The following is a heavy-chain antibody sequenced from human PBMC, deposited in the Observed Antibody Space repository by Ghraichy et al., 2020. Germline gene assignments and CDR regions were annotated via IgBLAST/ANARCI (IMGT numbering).Heavy chain of an antibody. D-gene: IGHD6-19*01. J-gene: IGHJ5*02. V-gene: IGHV4-31*03. CDR2: IYYSGST. CDR1: GGSISSGGYY. Sequence: SETLSLTCTVSGGSISSGGYYWSWIRQHPGKGLEWIGYIYYSGSTYYNPSLKSRVTISVDTSKNQFSLKLSSVTAADTAVYYCAREVGLVHNWFDPWGQGTLVTVSS. CDR3: AREVGLVHNWFDP.